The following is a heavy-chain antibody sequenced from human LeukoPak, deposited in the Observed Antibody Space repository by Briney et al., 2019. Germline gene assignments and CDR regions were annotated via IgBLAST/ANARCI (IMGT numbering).Heavy chain of an antibody. J-gene: IGHJ5*02. Sequence: SVKVSCKASGYTFTSYGISWVRQAPGQGLEWMGGIIPVFGTSNYAQKFQGRVTITVDESTRTAYMELSSLRSEDTAVYYCARVTGGRYCSTTSCYMRGWFDPWGQGTLVTVSS. CDR3: ARVTGGRYCSTTSCYMRGWFDP. V-gene: IGHV1-69*13. CDR2: IIPVFGTS. D-gene: IGHD2-2*02. CDR1: GYTFTSYG.